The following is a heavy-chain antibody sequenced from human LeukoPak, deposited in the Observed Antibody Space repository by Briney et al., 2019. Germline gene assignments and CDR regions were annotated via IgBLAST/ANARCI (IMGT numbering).Heavy chain of an antibody. D-gene: IGHD3-10*01. CDR3: ARDYGSGSFDY. Sequence: SETLSLTCTVSGGSISSYYWSWIRQPPGKGLEWIGYIYYSGSTNYNPSLKRRVTISVDTSKNQFSLKLSSVTAADTAVYYCARDYGSGSFDYWGQGTLVTVSS. CDR1: GGSISSYY. CDR2: IYYSGST. V-gene: IGHV4-59*01. J-gene: IGHJ4*02.